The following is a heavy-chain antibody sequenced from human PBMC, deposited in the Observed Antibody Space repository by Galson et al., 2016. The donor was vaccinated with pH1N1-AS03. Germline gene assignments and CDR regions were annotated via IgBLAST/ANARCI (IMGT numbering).Heavy chain of an antibody. J-gene: IGHJ4*02. CDR2: ISGSGATI. CDR1: GFTFSDYY. D-gene: IGHD3-9*01. Sequence: SLRLSCAASGFTFSDYYMSWIRQTPGKGLEWVSYISGSGATIYYADSVKGRFSISRDGAKNSLLLQMNSLRVEDTAVYYCARSSYDILTNPLYWGQGVPVTVSS. CDR3: ARSSYDILTNPLY. V-gene: IGHV3-11*01.